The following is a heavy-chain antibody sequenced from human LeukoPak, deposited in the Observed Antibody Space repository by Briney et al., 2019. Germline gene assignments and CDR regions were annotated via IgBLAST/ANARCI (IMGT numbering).Heavy chain of an antibody. CDR2: ISGGGST. CDR3: AKGTIGGRWLVQFDY. V-gene: IGHV3-23*01. J-gene: IGHJ4*02. CDR1: GITFSSYA. Sequence: QSGGSLRLSCAASGITFSSYAMSWVRQAPGKGLEWVSGISGGGSTYYADSVKGRFTISRDNSKNTIYMQMNSLRGEDTAVYYCAKGTIGGRWLVQFDYWGQGTQVTVSS. D-gene: IGHD6-19*01.